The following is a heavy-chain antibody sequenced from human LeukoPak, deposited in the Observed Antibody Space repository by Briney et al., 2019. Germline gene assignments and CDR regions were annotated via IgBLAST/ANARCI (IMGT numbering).Heavy chain of an antibody. CDR2: INPGVGGT. CDR3: ARHGSGRYYPAEGRVDY. CDR1: GYGFTSYY. J-gene: IGHJ4*02. D-gene: IGHD3-10*01. V-gene: IGHV1-46*03. Sequence: GASVKVSCKAFGYGFTSYYIHWVRQAPGQGLEWMGIINPGVGGTTYARKFQGRVTMTRDTSTSTVYMELSSLRSEDTAVYYCARHGSGRYYPAEGRVDYWGQGTLVTVSS.